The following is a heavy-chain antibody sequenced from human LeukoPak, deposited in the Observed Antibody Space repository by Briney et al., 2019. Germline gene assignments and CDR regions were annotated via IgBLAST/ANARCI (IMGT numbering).Heavy chain of an antibody. Sequence: SVKVSCKASGGTFSSYAISWVRQAPGQGLEWMGGIIPIFGTANYAQKFQGRVTITADESTSTAYMELSSLRSEDTAVYYCANWDIIVVVPAAIGYYYYGMDVWGKGTTVTVSS. J-gene: IGHJ6*04. CDR3: ANWDIIVVVPAAIGYYYYGMDV. CDR1: GGTFSSYA. D-gene: IGHD2-2*02. V-gene: IGHV1-69*01. CDR2: IIPIFGTA.